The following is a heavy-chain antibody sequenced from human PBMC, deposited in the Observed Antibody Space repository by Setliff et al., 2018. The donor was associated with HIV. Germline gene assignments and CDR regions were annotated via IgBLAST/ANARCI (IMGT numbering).Heavy chain of an antibody. Sequence: ASVKVSCKASGGTFSNYGMSWVRQAPGQGLEWMGGIIPISGTANYAQKFQGRVTITTDESTSTAYMELSGLRSEDTAVYYCAGSILTGYYTFGADYWGQGTPVTVSS. CDR1: GGTFSNYG. J-gene: IGHJ4*02. CDR2: IIPISGTA. V-gene: IGHV1-69*05. D-gene: IGHD3-9*01. CDR3: AGSILTGYYTFGADY.